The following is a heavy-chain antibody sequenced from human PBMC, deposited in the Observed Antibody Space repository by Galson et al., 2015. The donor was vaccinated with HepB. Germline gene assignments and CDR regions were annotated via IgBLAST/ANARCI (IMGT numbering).Heavy chain of an antibody. D-gene: IGHD3-16*01. V-gene: IGHV3-64D*06. J-gene: IGHJ4*02. CDR2: ISDKGGST. CDR1: GFTFSSYT. CDR3: VGPNYLSAYSFQ. Sequence: SLRLSCAASGFTFSSYTMHWVRQAPGKGLEYVSGISDKGGSTYYADSVKGRFSISRDNSKNTLYLQMNSLRTEDTAVYYCVGPNYLSAYSFQWGQGTLVTVSS.